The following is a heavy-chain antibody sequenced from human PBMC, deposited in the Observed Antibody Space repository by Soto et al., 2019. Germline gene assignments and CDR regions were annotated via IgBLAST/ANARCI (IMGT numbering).Heavy chain of an antibody. CDR2: ISYDGSNK. J-gene: IGHJ3*02. D-gene: IGHD1-26*01. Sequence: GGSLRLSCAASGFTFSSYGMHWVRQAPGKGLEWVAVISYDGSNKYYADSVKGRFTISRDNSKNTLYLQMNSLRAEDTAVYYCAKEDGVVGATSSRSAFDIWGQGTMVTVSS. CDR1: GFTFSSYG. V-gene: IGHV3-30*18. CDR3: AKEDGVVGATSSRSAFDI.